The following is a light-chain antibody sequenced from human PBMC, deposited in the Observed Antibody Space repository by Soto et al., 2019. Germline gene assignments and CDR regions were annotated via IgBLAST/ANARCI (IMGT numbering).Light chain of an antibody. CDR2: GAS. Sequence: DIQMTQSPSTLSASVGDRVTITCRASQSISSWLAWYQQKPGKAPKLLIYGASTRATGIPARFSGSGSGTEFTLTISSLQSEDYAVYYCQQYNNWPPYTFGQGTKVDIK. CDR3: QQYNNWPPYT. J-gene: IGKJ2*01. V-gene: IGKV1-5*01. CDR1: QSISSW.